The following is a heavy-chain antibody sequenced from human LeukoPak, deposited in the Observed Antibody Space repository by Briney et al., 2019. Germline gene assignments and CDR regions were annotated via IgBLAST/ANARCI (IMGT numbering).Heavy chain of an antibody. CDR3: ARDLRTITGTTPVFDY. D-gene: IGHD1-20*01. CDR1: GYTFTSYY. CDR2: INPSGGST. V-gene: IGHV1-46*03. Sequence: ASVKVSCKASGYTFTSYYMHWVRQAPGQGLEWMGIINPSGGSTSYAQEFQGRVTMTRDTSTSTVYMELSSLRSEDTAVYYCARDLRTITGTTPVFDYWGQGTLVTVSS. J-gene: IGHJ4*02.